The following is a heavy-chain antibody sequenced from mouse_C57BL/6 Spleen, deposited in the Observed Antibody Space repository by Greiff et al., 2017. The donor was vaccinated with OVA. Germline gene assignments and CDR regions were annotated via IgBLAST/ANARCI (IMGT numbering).Heavy chain of an antibody. D-gene: IGHD3-3*01. V-gene: IGHV1-50*01. J-gene: IGHJ1*03. CDR3: ARSRDDYWYFDV. Sequence: QVQLQQPGAELVKPGASVKLSCKASGYTFTSYWMQWVKQRPGQGLEWIGEIDPSDSYTNYNQKFKGKATLTVDTSSSTAYMQLSSLTSEDSAVYYCARSRDDYWYFDVWGTGTTVTVSS. CDR2: IDPSDSYT. CDR1: GYTFTSYW.